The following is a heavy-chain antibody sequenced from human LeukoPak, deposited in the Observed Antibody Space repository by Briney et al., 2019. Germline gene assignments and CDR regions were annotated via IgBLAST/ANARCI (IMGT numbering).Heavy chain of an antibody. D-gene: IGHD3-10*01. CDR1: GYSFTSYW. V-gene: IGHV5-51*01. CDR3: ARHGGSITMIRGSNSGAFDI. CDR2: IYPGDSDT. J-gene: IGHJ3*02. Sequence: GESLKISCKGSGYSFTSYWIGWVRQMPGKGLEWMGIIYPGDSDTRYSPSFQGQVTISADKSISTAYLQWSSLKASDTAMYYCARHGGSITMIRGSNSGAFDIWGQGTMVTVSS.